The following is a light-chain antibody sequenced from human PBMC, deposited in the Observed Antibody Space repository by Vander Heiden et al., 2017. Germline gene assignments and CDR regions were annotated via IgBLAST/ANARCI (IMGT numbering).Light chain of an antibody. V-gene: IGLV3-25*03. Sequence: SYDLTQPPSVSVSPGQTARIPCSGDALPKQYAYWYQQKPGQAPVLVIYKDSERPSGIPERFSGSSSGTTVTLTISGVQAEDEADYYCQSADSSGTYWVFGGGTKLTVL. CDR2: KDS. J-gene: IGLJ3*02. CDR3: QSADSSGTYWV. CDR1: ALPKQY.